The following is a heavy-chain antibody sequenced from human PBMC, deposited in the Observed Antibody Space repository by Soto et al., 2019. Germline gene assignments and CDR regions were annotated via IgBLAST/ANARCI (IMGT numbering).Heavy chain of an antibody. V-gene: IGHV3-23*01. Sequence: PGGSLRLSCAASGFTFSSYAMSWVRQAPGKGLEWVSAISGSGGSTYYADSVKGRFTISRDNSKNTLYLQMNSLRAEDTAVYYCAKDLTGTTSGYNWFDPWGQGTLVTVSS. J-gene: IGHJ5*02. CDR2: ISGSGGST. CDR1: GFTFSSYA. CDR3: AKDLTGTTSGYNWFDP. D-gene: IGHD1-20*01.